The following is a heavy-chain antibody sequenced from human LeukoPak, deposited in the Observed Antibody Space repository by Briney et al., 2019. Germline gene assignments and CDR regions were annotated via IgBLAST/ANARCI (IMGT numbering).Heavy chain of an antibody. CDR3: ARVTGGYNWNYGKYYFDY. CDR2: IYYSGST. D-gene: IGHD1-7*01. Sequence: RASETLSLTCAVYGGSFSGYYWSWIRQPPGKGLEWIGYIYYSGSTNYNPSLKSRVTISVDTSKNQFTLKLSSVTAADTAVYYCARVTGGYNWNYGKYYFDYWGQGTLVTVSS. CDR1: GGSFSGYY. V-gene: IGHV4-59*01. J-gene: IGHJ4*02.